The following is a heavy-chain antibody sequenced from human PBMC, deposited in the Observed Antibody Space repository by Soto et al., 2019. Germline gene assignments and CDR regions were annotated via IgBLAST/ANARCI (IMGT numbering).Heavy chain of an antibody. D-gene: IGHD6-19*01. CDR1: GFTFSSYA. J-gene: IGHJ5*02. CDR3: AKATKETSGWYPFPWFDP. CDR2: ISGSGGST. V-gene: IGHV3-23*01. Sequence: LRLSCAASGFTFSSYAMSWVRQAPGKGLEWVSAISGSGGSTYYADSVKGRFTISRDNSKNTLYLQMNSLRAEDTAVYYCAKATKETSGWYPFPWFDPWGQGTLVTVSS.